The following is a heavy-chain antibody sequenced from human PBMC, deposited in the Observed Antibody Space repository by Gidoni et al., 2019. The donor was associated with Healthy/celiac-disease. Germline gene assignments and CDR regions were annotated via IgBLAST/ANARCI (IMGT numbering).Heavy chain of an antibody. D-gene: IGHD1-1*01. Sequence: EVQLVESGGGLVKPGGSLRLSCASSGFTFSSYSMNWVRQAPGKGLEWVSSISSSSSYIYYADSVKGRFTISRDNAKNSLYLQINSLRAEDTAVYYCASATPAQNAGYWGQGTLVTVSS. V-gene: IGHV3-21*01. CDR1: GFTFSSYS. J-gene: IGHJ4*02. CDR3: ASATPAQNAGY. CDR2: ISSSSSYI.